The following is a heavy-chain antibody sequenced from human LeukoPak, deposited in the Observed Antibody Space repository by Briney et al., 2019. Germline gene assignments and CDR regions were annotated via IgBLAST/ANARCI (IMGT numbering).Heavy chain of an antibody. V-gene: IGHV1-46*01. Sequence: ASVKVSCKASGGTFSSYAISWVRQAPGQGLEWMGIINPSGGSTSYAQKFQGRVTMTRDTSTSTVYMELSSLRSEDTAVYYCASTPDYYDSSGYYDYWGQGTLVTVSS. J-gene: IGHJ4*02. CDR1: GGTFSSYA. CDR2: INPSGGST. CDR3: ASTPDYYDSSGYYDY. D-gene: IGHD3-22*01.